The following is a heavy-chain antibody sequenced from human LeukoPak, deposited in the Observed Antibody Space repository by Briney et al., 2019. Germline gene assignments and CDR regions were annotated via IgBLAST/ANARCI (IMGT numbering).Heavy chain of an antibody. V-gene: IGHV5-51*01. J-gene: IGHJ4*02. CDR3: TKLRTNTPLAPFDY. Sequence: GESLKISCKGSGYNFINYWIGWVRQKPGKGLEWMGIIHPRDSDTRYSPSFLGQVSLSVDASTSTAYLQWSSLKASDTAMYYCTKLRTNTPLAPFDYWGQGTLVTVSS. CDR1: GYNFINYW. D-gene: IGHD5-18*01. CDR2: IHPRDSDT.